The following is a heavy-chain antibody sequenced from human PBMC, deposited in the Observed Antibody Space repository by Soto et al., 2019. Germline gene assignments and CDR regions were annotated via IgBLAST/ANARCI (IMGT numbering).Heavy chain of an antibody. J-gene: IGHJ4*02. CDR2: ISSIVSTI. CDR1: GFTFSDYY. CDR3: ARAGSSWYYFDY. D-gene: IGHD6-13*01. Sequence: PGGSLSLSCAASGFTFSDYYMSWIRQAPGKGLEWVSYISSIVSTIYYADSVKGRFTISRDNAKNSLYLQMNSLRAEDTAVYYCARAGSSWYYFDYWGQGTLVTVSS. V-gene: IGHV3-11*01.